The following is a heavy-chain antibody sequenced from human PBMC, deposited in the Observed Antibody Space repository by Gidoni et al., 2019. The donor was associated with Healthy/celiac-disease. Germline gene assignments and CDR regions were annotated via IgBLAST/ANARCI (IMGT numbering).Heavy chain of an antibody. V-gene: IGHV4-38-2*02. CDR3: ATLGVDYYDSSGYPRSFDY. CDR2: IYHSGST. D-gene: IGHD3-22*01. CDR1: GYSISSGYY. J-gene: IGHJ4*02. Sequence: QVQLQESGPGLVKPSETLSLTCTVSGYSISSGYYWGWIRQPPGKGLEWIGRIYHSGSTYYNPSLKSRVTISVDTSKNQFSLKLSSVTAADTAVYYCATLGVDYYDSSGYPRSFDYWGQGTLVTVSS.